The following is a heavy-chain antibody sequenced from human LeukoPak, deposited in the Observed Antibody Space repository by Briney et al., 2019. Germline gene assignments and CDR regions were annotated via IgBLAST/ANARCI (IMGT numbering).Heavy chain of an antibody. CDR3: ARSGSGRYYYMDV. CDR1: AFTFRSYG. J-gene: IGHJ6*03. Sequence: GGSLRLSCVASAFTFRSYGMHWVRQAPGKGLEWVAVISYDGSGQYYADSLKGRFTISRDNSKNTLYLQMNSLRVEDTAVYYCARSGSGRYYYMDVWGKGTTVTVSS. D-gene: IGHD3-10*01. CDR2: ISYDGSGQ. V-gene: IGHV3-30*03.